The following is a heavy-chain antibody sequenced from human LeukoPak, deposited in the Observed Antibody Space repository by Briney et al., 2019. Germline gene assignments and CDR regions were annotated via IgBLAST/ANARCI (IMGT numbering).Heavy chain of an antibody. CDR1: GGTFSSYA. D-gene: IGHD1-26*01. CDR3: AGPPGATSFDY. CDR2: IIPIFGTA. V-gene: IGHV1-69*13. J-gene: IGHJ4*02. Sequence: ASVKVSCKASGGTFSSYAISWLRQAPGQGLEWMGGIIPIFGTANYAQKFQGRVTITADESTSTAYMELSSLRSEDTAVYYCAGPPGATSFDYWGQGTLVTVSS.